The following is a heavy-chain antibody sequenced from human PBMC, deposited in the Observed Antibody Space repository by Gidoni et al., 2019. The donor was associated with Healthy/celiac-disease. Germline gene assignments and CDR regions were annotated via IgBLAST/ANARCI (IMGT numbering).Heavy chain of an antibody. D-gene: IGHD2-2*01. Sequence: QVQLVQSGAEVKKPGSSVKVSCKASGGTFSSYAISWVRQAPGQGLEWMGGIIPIFGTANYGQKFQGRVTITADKSTSTAYMELSSLRSEDTAVYYCARDVYCSSTSCYFSAFDIWGQGTMVTVSS. V-gene: IGHV1-69*06. CDR3: ARDVYCSSTSCYFSAFDI. CDR2: IIPIFGTA. CDR1: GGTFSSYA. J-gene: IGHJ3*02.